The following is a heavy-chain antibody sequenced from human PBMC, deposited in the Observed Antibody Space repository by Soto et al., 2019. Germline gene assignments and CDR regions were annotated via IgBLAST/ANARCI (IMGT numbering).Heavy chain of an antibody. V-gene: IGHV3-30*18. D-gene: IGHD2-2*01. CDR1: GFTFSSYG. J-gene: IGHJ6*02. Sequence: GGSLRLSCAASGFTFSSYGMHWVRQAPGKGLEWVAVISYDGSNKYYADSVKGRFTISRDNSKNTLYLQMNSLRAEDTAVYYCAKDSVCSSTSCYWALYYYYGMDVWGQGTTVTVSS. CDR2: ISYDGSNK. CDR3: AKDSVCSSTSCYWALYYYYGMDV.